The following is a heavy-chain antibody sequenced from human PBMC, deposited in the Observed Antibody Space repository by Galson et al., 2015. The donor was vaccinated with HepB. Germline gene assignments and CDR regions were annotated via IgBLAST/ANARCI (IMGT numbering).Heavy chain of an antibody. D-gene: IGHD6-19*01. CDR2: IYPGDSDT. CDR3: ARVYSSGWYGTGLDAFDI. Sequence: QSGAEVKKPGESLKISCKGSGYSFTSYWIGWVRQMPGKGLEWMGIIYPGDSDTRYSPSFQGQVTISADKSISTAYLQWSSLKASDTAMYYCARVYSSGWYGTGLDAFDIWGQGTMVTVSS. J-gene: IGHJ3*02. CDR1: GYSFTSYW. V-gene: IGHV5-51*01.